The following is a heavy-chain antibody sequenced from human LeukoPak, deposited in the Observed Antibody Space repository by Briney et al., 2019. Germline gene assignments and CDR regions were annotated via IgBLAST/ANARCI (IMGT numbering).Heavy chain of an antibody. Sequence: GSVKVSCKASGYTFTSYGISWVRQAPGQGLEWMGWISAYNGNTNYAQKLQGRVTMTTDTSTSTAYMELRSVRSDDTAVYYCARDGVGYCSSTSCFNWFDPWGQGTLVTVSS. D-gene: IGHD2-2*01. CDR2: ISAYNGNT. CDR3: ARDGVGYCSSTSCFNWFDP. CDR1: GYTFTSYG. J-gene: IGHJ5*02. V-gene: IGHV1-18*01.